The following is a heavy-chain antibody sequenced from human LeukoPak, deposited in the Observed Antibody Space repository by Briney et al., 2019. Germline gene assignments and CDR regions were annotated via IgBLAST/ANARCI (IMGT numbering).Heavy chain of an antibody. V-gene: IGHV3-7*01. CDR1: GFTFRSYW. J-gene: IGHJ4*02. D-gene: IGHD1-26*01. CDR2: IKQDGNEK. Sequence: GGSLRHSCAASGFTFRSYWMSWVRQPPGKGLEWVANIKQDGNEKYYVDSVRGRFTISRDNTKNSVYLQMSSLRAEDTAVYYCARDGTPFDSWGQGTLVTVSS. CDR3: ARDGTPFDS.